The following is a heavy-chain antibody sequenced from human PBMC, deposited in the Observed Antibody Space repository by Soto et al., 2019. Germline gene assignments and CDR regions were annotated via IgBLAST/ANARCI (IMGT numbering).Heavy chain of an antibody. D-gene: IGHD3-22*01. J-gene: IGHJ4*02. CDR3: ARDSEGEAYYYDSSASQGGREY. CDR1: GYTFTIYG. V-gene: IGHV1-18*01. CDR2: ISAYNGNT. Sequence: APVKVSCXASGYTFTIYGISWVRQTPGQGLEWMGWISAYNGNTNYAQKLQGRVTMTTDTSTSTAYMELRSLRSDDTAVYYCARDSEGEAYYYDSSASQGGREYWGQGTLVTVSS.